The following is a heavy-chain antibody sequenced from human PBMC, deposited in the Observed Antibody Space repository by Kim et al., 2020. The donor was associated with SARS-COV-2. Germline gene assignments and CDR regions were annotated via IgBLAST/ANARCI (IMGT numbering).Heavy chain of an antibody. J-gene: IGHJ2*01. V-gene: IGHV4-39*01. Sequence: GREWIGGIYYSGSTYYNPSLKSRVTISVDTSKNQFSLKLSSVTAADTAVYYCARHPSITMIVIAWYFDLWGRGTLVTVSS. D-gene: IGHD3-22*01. CDR2: IYYSGST. CDR3: ARHPSITMIVIAWYFDL.